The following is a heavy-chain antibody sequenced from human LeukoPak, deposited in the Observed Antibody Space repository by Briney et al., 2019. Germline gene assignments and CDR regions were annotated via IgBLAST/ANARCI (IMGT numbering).Heavy chain of an antibody. CDR1: GGSISSGDYY. CDR3: ARVSGTYDAFDI. D-gene: IGHD3-3*02. CDR2: IYYSGGT. Sequence: SETLSLTCTVSGGSISSGDYYWSWIRQPPGKGLEWIGYIYYSGGTYYNPSLKSRVTISVDTSKNQFSLKLSSVTAADTAVYYCARVSGTYDAFDIWGQGTMVTVSS. V-gene: IGHV4-30-4*01. J-gene: IGHJ3*02.